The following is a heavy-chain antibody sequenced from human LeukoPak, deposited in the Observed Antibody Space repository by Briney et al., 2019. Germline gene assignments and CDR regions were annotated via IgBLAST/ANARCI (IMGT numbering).Heavy chain of an antibody. D-gene: IGHD5-18*01. Sequence: GGSLRLSCAVSGLTFSSSWMDWVRQAPGKGLEWVASINPDGNKKYSADSVKGRFTISRDNAENSLYLQMNSLRVEDTAFYYCARDLAYSRLDYWGQGTLVTVSS. J-gene: IGHJ4*02. V-gene: IGHV3-7*01. CDR3: ARDLAYSRLDY. CDR2: INPDGNKK. CDR1: GLTFSSSW.